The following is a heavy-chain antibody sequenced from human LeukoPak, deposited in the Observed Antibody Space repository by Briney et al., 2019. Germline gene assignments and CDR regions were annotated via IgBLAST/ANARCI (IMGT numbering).Heavy chain of an antibody. D-gene: IGHD5-18*01. Sequence: GGSLRLSCAVSGLTFSSSWMDWVRQAPGKGLEWVASINPDGNKKYSADSVKGRFTISRDNAENSLYLQMNSLRVEDTAFYYCARDLAYSRLDYWGQGTLVTVSS. J-gene: IGHJ4*02. V-gene: IGHV3-7*01. CDR3: ARDLAYSRLDY. CDR2: INPDGNKK. CDR1: GLTFSSSW.